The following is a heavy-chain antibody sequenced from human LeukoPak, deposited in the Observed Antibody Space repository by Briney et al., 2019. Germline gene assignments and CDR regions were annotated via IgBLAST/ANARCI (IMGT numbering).Heavy chain of an antibody. V-gene: IGHV4-61*01. D-gene: IGHD3-10*01. J-gene: IGHJ4*02. CDR1: GGSVSSGSYY. CDR2: IYYSGST. Sequence: SETLSLTCTVSGGSVSSGSYYWSWIRQPPGKGLEWIGYIYYSGSTNYNPSLKSRVTISVDTSKNQFSLKLSSVTAADTAVYYCTSAYGSGSYYNGFLYWGQGTLVTVSS. CDR3: TSAYGSGSYYNGFLY.